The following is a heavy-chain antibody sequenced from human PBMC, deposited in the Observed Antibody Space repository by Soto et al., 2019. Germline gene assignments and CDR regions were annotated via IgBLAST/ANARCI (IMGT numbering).Heavy chain of an antibody. CDR3: ARADYWFDP. CDR1: GYSIGSGFY. Sequence: PSETLSLTCAVSGYSIGSGFYWDWIRQAPGKGLEWIGSFYHGGSTHYNPSLKSRVTISVDTSKNQLSLRLNSVTAADTAVYYCARADYWFDPWGQGHLVTVSS. CDR2: FYHGGST. V-gene: IGHV4-38-2*01. J-gene: IGHJ5*02.